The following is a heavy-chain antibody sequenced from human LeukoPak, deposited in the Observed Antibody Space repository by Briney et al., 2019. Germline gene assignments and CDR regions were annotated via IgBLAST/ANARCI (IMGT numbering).Heavy chain of an antibody. CDR1: GFTFDDYA. V-gene: IGHV3-9*01. CDR3: AKDSGYGDYGGSGYYFTQTLYYYYYMDV. Sequence: PGGSLRLSCAASGFTFDDYAMHWVRQAPGKGLEWVSGISWNSGSIGYADSVKGRFTISRDNAKNSLYLQMNSLRAEDTALYYCAKDSGYGDYGGSGYYFTQTLYYYYYMDVWGKGTTVTVSS. D-gene: IGHD3-22*01. CDR2: ISWNSGSI. J-gene: IGHJ6*03.